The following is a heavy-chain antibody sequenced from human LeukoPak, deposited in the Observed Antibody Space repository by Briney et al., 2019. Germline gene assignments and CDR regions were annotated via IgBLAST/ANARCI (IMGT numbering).Heavy chain of an antibody. CDR3: AKDRDDYGDDC. Sequence: QPGGSLRLSCAASGFTFTDFGMHWVRQAPGKGLDWVSHIHRDGRSKFYAESVEGRFTISRDNSKNTLYLQMNSLRAEDTAVYYCAKDRDDYGDDCWGQGILVTVST. J-gene: IGHJ4*02. CDR1: GFTFTDFG. V-gene: IGHV3-30*02. D-gene: IGHD4-17*01. CDR2: IHRDGRSK.